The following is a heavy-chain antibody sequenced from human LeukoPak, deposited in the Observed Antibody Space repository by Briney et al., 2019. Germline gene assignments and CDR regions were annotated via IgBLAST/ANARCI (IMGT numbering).Heavy chain of an antibody. D-gene: IGHD2-2*01. Sequence: GGSLRLSCAASGFTFSSYSMNWVRQAPGKGLEWVSSISSSSSYIYYADSMKGRFTISRDNSKNTLYLQMNSLRAEDTAVYYCAKLYCSSTSCYSSDAFDIWGQGTMVTVSS. J-gene: IGHJ3*02. CDR1: GFTFSSYS. CDR2: ISSSSSYI. V-gene: IGHV3-21*04. CDR3: AKLYCSSTSCYSSDAFDI.